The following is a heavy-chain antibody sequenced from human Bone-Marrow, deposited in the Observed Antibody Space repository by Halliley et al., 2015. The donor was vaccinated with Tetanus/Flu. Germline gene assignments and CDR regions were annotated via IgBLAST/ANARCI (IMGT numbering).Heavy chain of an antibody. V-gene: IGHV4-59*01. J-gene: IGHJ6*02. CDR2: ISYRGSI. CDR3: AGFGHYYYYGMDV. Sequence: EWIGYISYRGSINYNPSLKSRVTILGDTSKNQFSLNLISVTAADTAVYYCAGFGHYYYYGMDVWGQGTTVTVSS. D-gene: IGHD3-3*01.